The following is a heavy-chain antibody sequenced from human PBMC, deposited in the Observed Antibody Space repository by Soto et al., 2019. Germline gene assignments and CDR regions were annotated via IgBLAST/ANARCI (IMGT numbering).Heavy chain of an antibody. CDR1: GGTFSSYT. D-gene: IGHD1-20*01. CDR2: IIPILGIA. V-gene: IGHV1-69*04. J-gene: IGHJ6*02. Sequence: SVKVSCKASGGTFSSYTISWVRQAPGQGLEWMGRIIPILGIANYAQKFQGRVTITADKSTSTAYMELSSLRSEDTAVYYCARDRQASNPPAQITHGKDVWGQGTPVTVSS. CDR3: ARDRQASNPPAQITHGKDV.